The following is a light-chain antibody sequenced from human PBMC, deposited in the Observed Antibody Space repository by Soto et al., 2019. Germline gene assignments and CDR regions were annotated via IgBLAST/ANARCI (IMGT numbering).Light chain of an antibody. V-gene: IGKV1-9*01. CDR3: QQLKSYPIT. CDR1: QGINNY. CDR2: AAS. Sequence: DIQLTQSPSFLSASVGDRVTITCRASQGINNYLGWYQQKPGKAPKLLIYAASTLQSGVPSRFSGSGSGTKFTLTISSLQPEDSATYYCQQLKSYPITFGPGTKVDI. J-gene: IGKJ3*01.